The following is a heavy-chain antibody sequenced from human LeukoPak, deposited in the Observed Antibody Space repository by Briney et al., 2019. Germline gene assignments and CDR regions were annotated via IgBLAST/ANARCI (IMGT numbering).Heavy chain of an antibody. CDR1: GFSLSTSGVS. Sequence: SGPTLVNPTQTLTLTCTFSGFSLSTSGVSVGWIRQPPGKALEWLALIYWDDDKRYSPSLKSRLTITKDTSKNQVVLTMTNMDPVDTATYYCAHRRVAAAANNFDYWGQGTLVTVSS. J-gene: IGHJ4*02. CDR3: AHRRVAAAANNFDY. CDR2: IYWDDDK. V-gene: IGHV2-5*02. D-gene: IGHD6-13*01.